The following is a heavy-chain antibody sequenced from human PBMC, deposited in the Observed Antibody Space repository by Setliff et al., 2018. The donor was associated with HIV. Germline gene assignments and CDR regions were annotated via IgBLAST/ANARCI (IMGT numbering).Heavy chain of an antibody. D-gene: IGHD3-22*01. CDR3: ARGLSFYDPGGFDY. V-gene: IGHV4-61*02. CDR1: SGSISSGNYD. Sequence: SETLSLTCAVSSGSISSGNYDWTWIRQPAGKGLEWIGRIYTRGSSDYNPSLKSRVTISVDTSKNQFSLKLSSVTAADTAVYYCARGLSFYDPGGFDYWGQGTLVTVSS. J-gene: IGHJ4*02. CDR2: IYTRGSS.